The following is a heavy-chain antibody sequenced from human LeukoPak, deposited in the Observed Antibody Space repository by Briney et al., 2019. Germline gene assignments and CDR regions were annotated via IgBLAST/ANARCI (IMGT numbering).Heavy chain of an antibody. CDR2: IYYSGST. Sequence: SETLSLTCTVSGGSISSYYWSWIRQPPGKGLEWIGYIYYSGSTNYNPSLKSRVTISVDTSKNQFSLKLSSVTAADTAVYYCAREAQYCSSTSCYNDGNWFDPWGQGTLVTVSS. V-gene: IGHV4-59*01. D-gene: IGHD2-2*02. CDR1: GGSISSYY. J-gene: IGHJ5*02. CDR3: AREAQYCSSTSCYNDGNWFDP.